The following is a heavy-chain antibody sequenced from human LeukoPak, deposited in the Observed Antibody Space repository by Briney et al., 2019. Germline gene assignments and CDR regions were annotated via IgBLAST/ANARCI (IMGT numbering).Heavy chain of an antibody. CDR2: IFHSGSA. V-gene: IGHV4-4*02. D-gene: IGHD3-22*01. Sequence: SETLSLTCAVSGGSISSSNWWNWVRQPPGKGLEFIGEIFHSGSANYNPSLKSRVTLSVDKSKNQFSLRLSSVTAADTAVYYCASTMTRGGFDYWGQGTLVTVSS. CDR3: ASTMTRGGFDY. J-gene: IGHJ4*02. CDR1: GGSISSSNW.